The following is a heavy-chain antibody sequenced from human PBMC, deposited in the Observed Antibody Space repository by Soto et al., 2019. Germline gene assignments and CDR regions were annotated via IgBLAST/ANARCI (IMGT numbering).Heavy chain of an antibody. CDR2: IYWDGDK. CDR3: AHSRCGGDCLRSYSSHYSYGMDV. CDR1: GFSLNTGGLG. V-gene: IGHV2-5*02. Sequence: QITLKESGPTLVKPTQTLTLTCTFSGFSLNTGGLGVGWIRQPPGKALEWLALIYWDGDKRYSPSLKSRLSITTDTSNNQVVLTMPNMDPVDTATYYCAHSRCGGDCLRSYSSHYSYGMDVWGQGTTVTVSS. J-gene: IGHJ6*02. D-gene: IGHD2-21*02.